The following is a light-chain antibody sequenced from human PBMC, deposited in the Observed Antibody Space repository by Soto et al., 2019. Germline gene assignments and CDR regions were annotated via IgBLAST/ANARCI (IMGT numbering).Light chain of an antibody. CDR3: QQYNNWPWT. J-gene: IGKJ1*01. V-gene: IGKV3-15*01. Sequence: EIVMTQSPATLSVSPGERATLSCRASQSVSSNLAWYQQKPGQAPRLLIYGASTRATGIPARFSGSGSGKEFTLTISSLQSEDFAVSYCQQYNNWPWTFGQGTKVEIK. CDR1: QSVSSN. CDR2: GAS.